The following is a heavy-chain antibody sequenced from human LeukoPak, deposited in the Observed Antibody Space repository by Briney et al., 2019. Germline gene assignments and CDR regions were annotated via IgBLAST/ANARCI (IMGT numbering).Heavy chain of an antibody. J-gene: IGHJ3*02. CDR1: GYTFTSYG. CDR2: ISAYNGNT. V-gene: IGHV1-18*01. Sequence: ASVKVSCKASGYTFTSYGISWVRQAPGQGLEWMGWISAYNGNTNYAQKLQGRVTMTTDTSTSTAYMELRSLRSDDTAVYYCARPVGSSGWYLSAFDIWGQGTMVTVSS. D-gene: IGHD6-13*01. CDR3: ARPVGSSGWYLSAFDI.